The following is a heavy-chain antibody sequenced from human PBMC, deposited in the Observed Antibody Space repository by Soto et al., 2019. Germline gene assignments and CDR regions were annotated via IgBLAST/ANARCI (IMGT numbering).Heavy chain of an antibody. V-gene: IGHV1-46*01. Sequence: ASVKVSCKASGYTFTSYCMHWVRQAPGQGLEWMGIINPSSGNTSYAQKFQGRVTMTRNTSTSTVYMELSSLRSEDTAVYYCHIITMVRGVNPIDYWGQGTLVTVSS. J-gene: IGHJ4*02. CDR3: HIITMVRGVNPIDY. CDR1: GYTFTSYC. CDR2: INPSSGNT. D-gene: IGHD3-10*01.